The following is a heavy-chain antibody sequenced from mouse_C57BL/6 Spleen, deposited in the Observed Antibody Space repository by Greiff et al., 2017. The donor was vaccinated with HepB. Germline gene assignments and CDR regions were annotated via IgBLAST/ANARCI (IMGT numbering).Heavy chain of an antibody. D-gene: IGHD1-1*01. CDR3: TRYGYGSRTDY. Sequence: LQQSGAELVRPGASVTLSCKASGYTFTDYEMHWVKQTPVHGLEWIGAIDPETGGTAYNQKFKGKAILTADKSSSTAYMELRSLTSEDSAVYYCTRYGYGSRTDYWGQGTTLTVSS. CDR1: GYTFTDYE. V-gene: IGHV1-15*01. CDR2: IDPETGGT. J-gene: IGHJ2*01.